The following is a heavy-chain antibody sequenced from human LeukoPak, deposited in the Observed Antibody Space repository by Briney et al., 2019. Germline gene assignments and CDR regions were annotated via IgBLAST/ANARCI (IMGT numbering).Heavy chain of an antibody. V-gene: IGHV4-61*05. CDR1: GYSISSGYY. J-gene: IGHJ3*02. Sequence: PSETLSLTCTVSGYSISSGYYWGWIRQPPGKGLEWIGYIYYSGSTNYNPSLKSRVTISVDTSKNQFSLKLSSVTAADTAVYYCARNAFDIWGQGTMVTVSS. CDR3: ARNAFDI. CDR2: IYYSGST.